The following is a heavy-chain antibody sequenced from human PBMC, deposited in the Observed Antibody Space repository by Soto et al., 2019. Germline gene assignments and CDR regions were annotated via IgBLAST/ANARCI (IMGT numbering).Heavy chain of an antibody. J-gene: IGHJ4*02. V-gene: IGHV1-18*04. D-gene: IGHD2-2*01. CDR3: ARVRGSSLVVPRASDY. Sequence: ASVKVSCKASGYSFTTYTISWVRQAPGQGLQWMGWISPYSGYTTYARNLQGRVSMTTETSTTTAYLEVRSLRSDDTAVYYCARVRGSSLVVPRASDYWGQGTLVTVSS. CDR1: GYSFTTYT. CDR2: ISPYSGYT.